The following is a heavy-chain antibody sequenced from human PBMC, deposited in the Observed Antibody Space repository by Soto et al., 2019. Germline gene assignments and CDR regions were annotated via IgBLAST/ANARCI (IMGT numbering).Heavy chain of an antibody. CDR3: AHRPNCWSTSCFYFDY. Sequence: SGPTLVNPTQTRTLTCTLSGFSLSTSGVGVGWVRQPPGKALEWLALVYWDGEKRYSPSLKSRLTITEDTSKNQVVLTMTNVDPVDTATYYCAHRPNCWSTSCFYFDYWGQGILVTVSS. CDR1: GFSLSTSGVG. V-gene: IGHV2-5*02. D-gene: IGHD2-2*01. J-gene: IGHJ4*02. CDR2: VYWDGEK.